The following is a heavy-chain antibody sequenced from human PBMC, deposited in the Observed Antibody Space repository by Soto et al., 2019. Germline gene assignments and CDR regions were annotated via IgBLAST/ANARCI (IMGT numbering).Heavy chain of an antibody. CDR1: GGSISSGGYY. D-gene: IGHD2-8*02. CDR2: IYYSGST. CDR3: ARDVNNTVDY. Sequence: SETLSLTCTVSGGSISSGGYYWSWIRQHPGKGLEWIGYIYYSGSTYYNPSLKSRVTISVDTSKNQFSLKLSSVTAADTAVYYCARDVNNTVDYWGQGTLVTVSS. V-gene: IGHV4-31*03. J-gene: IGHJ4*02.